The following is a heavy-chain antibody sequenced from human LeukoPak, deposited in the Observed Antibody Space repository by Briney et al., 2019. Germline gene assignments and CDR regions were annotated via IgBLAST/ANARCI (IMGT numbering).Heavy chain of an antibody. J-gene: IGHJ4*02. CDR3: SRESGAFSPFGY. D-gene: IGHD1-26*01. CDR1: GGSISSTNW. V-gene: IGHV4-4*02. Sequence: SETLSLTCGVSGGSISSTNWWSWVRLPPGQGLERIGEISLSGVTNYNPSLKSRVTMSLDRSKNHLSLTLTSVTAADTAVYYCSRESGAFSPFGYWGQGTLVTVSS. CDR2: ISLSGVT.